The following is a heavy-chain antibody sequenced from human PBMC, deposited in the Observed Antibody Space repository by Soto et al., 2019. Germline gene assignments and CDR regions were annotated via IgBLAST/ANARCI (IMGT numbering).Heavy chain of an antibody. CDR2: IYPGDSDT. CDR1: GYSFTSYW. Sequence: GQSLKISCKGSGYSFTSYWIGWVRQMPGKGLEWMGIIYPGDSDTRYSPSFQGQVTISADKSISTAYLQWSSLKASDTAMYYCARCIGYYGSGSYLEGAFDIWGQGTMVTVSS. V-gene: IGHV5-51*01. J-gene: IGHJ3*02. CDR3: ARCIGYYGSGSYLEGAFDI. D-gene: IGHD3-10*01.